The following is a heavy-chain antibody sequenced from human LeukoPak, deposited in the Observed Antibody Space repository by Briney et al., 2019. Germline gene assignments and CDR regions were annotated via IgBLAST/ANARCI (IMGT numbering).Heavy chain of an antibody. D-gene: IGHD3-22*01. Sequence: ASVKVSCKASGYPFINYYIHWVRQAPGQGLEWMGRINPNSSSANYAQMSRGRVIITADTSINTAYMELTWLTAADTALYYCATGRSSSGYYHFDIWGQGTLVTVSS. CDR1: GYPFINYY. J-gene: IGHJ4*02. V-gene: IGHV1-2*06. CDR3: ATGRSSSGYYHFDI. CDR2: INPNSSSA.